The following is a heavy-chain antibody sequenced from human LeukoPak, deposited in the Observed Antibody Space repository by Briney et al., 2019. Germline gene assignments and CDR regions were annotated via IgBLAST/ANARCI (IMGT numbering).Heavy chain of an antibody. CDR2: INPSGGST. CDR1: GYTFTSYY. V-gene: IGHV1-46*01. CDR3: ARDRKPSSGYYLSPDAFDI. D-gene: IGHD3-22*01. J-gene: IGHJ3*02. Sequence: GASVKVSCKASGYTFTSYYMHWVRQAPGQGLEWMGIINPSGGSTSYAQKFQGRVTMTRDMSTSTVYMELSSLRSEDTAVYYCARDRKPSSGYYLSPDAFDIWGQGTMVTVSS.